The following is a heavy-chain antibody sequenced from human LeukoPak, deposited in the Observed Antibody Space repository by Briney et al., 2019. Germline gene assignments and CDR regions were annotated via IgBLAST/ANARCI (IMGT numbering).Heavy chain of an antibody. CDR2: ISWNSGSI. Sequence: QTGGSLRLSCAASGFTFYDYAMHWVRHAPGKGLEWVSGISWNSGSIGYADSVKGRFTISRDNAKNSLYLQMNSLRAEDTALYYCAKGKGITIFGVYPAYYFDYWGQGTLVTVSS. D-gene: IGHD3-3*01. CDR3: AKGKGITIFGVYPAYYFDY. V-gene: IGHV3-9*01. J-gene: IGHJ4*02. CDR1: GFTFYDYA.